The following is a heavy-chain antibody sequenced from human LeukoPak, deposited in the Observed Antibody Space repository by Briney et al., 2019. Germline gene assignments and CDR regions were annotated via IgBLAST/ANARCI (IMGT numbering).Heavy chain of an antibody. J-gene: IGHJ5*02. V-gene: IGHV3-30*02. CDR2: IRYDGSNK. D-gene: IGHD2-15*01. CDR3: AKNIVVVVAAARHNWFDP. Sequence: GGPLRLSCAASGFTFNNYGMHWVRQAPGKGLEWVAFIRYDGSNKYYADSVKGRFTISRDNSKNTLYLQMNSLRAEDTAVYYCAKNIVVVVAAARHNWFDPWGQGTLVTVSS. CDR1: GFTFNNYG.